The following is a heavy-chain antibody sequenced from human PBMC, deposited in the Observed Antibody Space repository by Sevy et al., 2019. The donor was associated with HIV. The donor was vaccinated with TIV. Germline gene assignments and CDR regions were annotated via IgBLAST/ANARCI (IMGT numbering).Heavy chain of an antibody. Sequence: GGSLRLSCTASGFTFSDYAVHWVRQAPGKGLEWVAIISYDGLNKDYADSVQGRFTISRDNSKNTLYLQINSLRPEDTAGYYCAGDLPHLLPWELSRGSDSWGQGTLVTVSS. D-gene: IGHD1-26*01. V-gene: IGHV3-30*04. CDR2: ISYDGLNK. CDR3: AGDLPHLLPWELSRGSDS. CDR1: GFTFSDYA. J-gene: IGHJ4*02.